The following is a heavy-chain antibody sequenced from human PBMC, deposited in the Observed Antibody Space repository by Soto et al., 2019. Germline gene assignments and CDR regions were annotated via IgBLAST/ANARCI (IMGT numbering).Heavy chain of an antibody. CDR2: IKQDGSEK. V-gene: IGHV3-7*01. J-gene: IGHJ6*02. D-gene: IGHD6-13*01. Sequence: GGSLRLSCAASGFTFSSYWMSWVRQAPGKGLEWVANIKQDGSEKYYVDSVKGRFTISRDNAKNSLYLQMNSLRAEDTAVYYCASNSDSSSWPFYYYYGMDVWDQGTTVTVSS. CDR3: ASNSDSSSWPFYYYYGMDV. CDR1: GFTFSSYW.